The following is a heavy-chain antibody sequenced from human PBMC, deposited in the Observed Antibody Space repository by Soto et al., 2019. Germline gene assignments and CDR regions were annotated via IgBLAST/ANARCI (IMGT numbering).Heavy chain of an antibody. CDR2: IIPIFGTA. CDR1: GGTFSSYA. CDR3: ARAPPPPHYYDSSGYLSYFDY. Sequence: SLKVSCKASGGTFSSYAISWVRQAPGQGLEWMGGIIPIFGTANYAQKFQGRVTITADESTSTAYMELSSLRSEDTAVYYCARAPPPPHYYDSSGYLSYFDYWGQGTLVTVSS. V-gene: IGHV1-69*13. D-gene: IGHD3-22*01. J-gene: IGHJ4*02.